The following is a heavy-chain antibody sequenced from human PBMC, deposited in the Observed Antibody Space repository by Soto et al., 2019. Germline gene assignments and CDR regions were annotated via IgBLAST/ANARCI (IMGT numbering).Heavy chain of an antibody. CDR1: GGTLSSYT. CDR3: ARYDIGYRMDV. V-gene: IGHV1-69*02. J-gene: IGHJ6*02. CDR2: IIPMFGIG. D-gene: IGHD3-9*01. Sequence: QVQLVQSGAEVRKPGSSLKVSCKVSGGTLSSYTITWVRQAPGQGLEWMGRIIPMFGIGNYAQKFQGRVTITADKSTNTAYMELSSLRSEDTAVYYCARYDIGYRMDVWGQGTTVTVSS.